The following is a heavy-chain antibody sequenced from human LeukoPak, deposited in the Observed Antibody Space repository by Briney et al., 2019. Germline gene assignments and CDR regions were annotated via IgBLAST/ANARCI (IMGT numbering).Heavy chain of an antibody. CDR3: ARRRGRYSGDAFDI. CDR1: GYSFSTYW. V-gene: IGHV5-51*01. Sequence: GESLKISCKGLGYSFSTYWNAWVRQMPGKGLEWMGFIYPGDSDTRYSPSFQGQVTISADKSMSTAYLQWSSLKASDTAMYYCARRRGRYSGDAFDIWGQGTMVTVSS. J-gene: IGHJ3*02. D-gene: IGHD1-26*01. CDR2: IYPGDSDT.